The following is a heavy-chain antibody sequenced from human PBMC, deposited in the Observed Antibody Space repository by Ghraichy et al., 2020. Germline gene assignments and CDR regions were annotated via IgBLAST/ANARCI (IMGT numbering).Heavy chain of an antibody. CDR3: ARHSAGTTLGY. CDR2: IYYGGRT. D-gene: IGHD6-19*01. Sequence: ESLNISCTVSGGSISSSSIYCVWIRQPPGKGLEWIGTIYYGGRTDYNPSLQSRVTISADTSKNQFSLKLSSVTGANTAVYYCARHSAGTTLGYWGQGTLVPVSS. V-gene: IGHV4-39*01. CDR1: GGSISSSSIY. J-gene: IGHJ4*02.